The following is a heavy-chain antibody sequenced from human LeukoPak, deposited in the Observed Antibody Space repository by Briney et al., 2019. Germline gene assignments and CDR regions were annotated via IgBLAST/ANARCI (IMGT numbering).Heavy chain of an antibody. CDR3: TKVTDWRTGFDY. CDR2: ITWNSADM. D-gene: IGHD3-9*01. CDR1: GFTFDGYG. Sequence: PGGSLRLSCAASGFTFDGYGMYWVRQAPGKGLEWVSGITWNSADMAYADSVKGRFTISRDNAKNCLYLQMNSLRVEDTALYYCTKVTDWRTGFDYWGQGTLVTVSS. V-gene: IGHV3-9*01. J-gene: IGHJ4*02.